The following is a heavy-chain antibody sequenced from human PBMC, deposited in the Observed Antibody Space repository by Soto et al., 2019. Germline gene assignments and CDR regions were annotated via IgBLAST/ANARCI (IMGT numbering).Heavy chain of an antibody. V-gene: IGHV1-69*06. CDR2: IIPVFRSS. CDR1: GGTFSGYS. CDR3: ARGVKARDYDHVWAFDS. D-gene: IGHD3-16*01. Sequence: QVQLVQSGAEVRKPESSVKVSCKASGGTFSGYSVSWVRQAPGQALEWVGGIIPVFRSSKYAQHFQDRVTISADTSTNTVYMELSSLRSEDTALYYCARGVKARDYDHVWAFDSWGQGTLVTVSS. J-gene: IGHJ4*02.